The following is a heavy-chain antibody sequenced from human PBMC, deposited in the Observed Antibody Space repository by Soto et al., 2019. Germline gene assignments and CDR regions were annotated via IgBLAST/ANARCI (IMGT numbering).Heavy chain of an antibody. Sequence: PGGSLRLCCAASGFTFSSYSMNWVRQAPGKGLEWVSSISGSGNYTHYADFLRGRFTISRDNAKTSLYLQMNSLRAEDTAVYYCAREGINNYTEYYFDSWGQATVVTVSS. D-gene: IGHD4-4*01. J-gene: IGHJ4*02. V-gene: IGHV3-21*01. CDR3: AREGINNYTEYYFDS. CDR2: ISGSGNYT. CDR1: GFTFSSYS.